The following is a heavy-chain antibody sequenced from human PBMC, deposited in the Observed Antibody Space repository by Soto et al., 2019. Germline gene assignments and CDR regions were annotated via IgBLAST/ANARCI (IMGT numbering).Heavy chain of an antibody. V-gene: IGHV3-74*01. CDR2: INTDGKST. J-gene: IGHJ4*02. Sequence: EVQLVESGGGLIQPGGSLRLSCAASGFALSDNWMHWVRQAPGKGLMWVSRINTDGKSTNYADSVKGRFTISRDIGKNTLFLQMNDLRAEDTAVYYCARENIPLTYCSGGSCYYIDFWGQGTLVAGSS. D-gene: IGHD2-15*01. CDR1: GFALSDNW. CDR3: ARENIPLTYCSGGSCYYIDF.